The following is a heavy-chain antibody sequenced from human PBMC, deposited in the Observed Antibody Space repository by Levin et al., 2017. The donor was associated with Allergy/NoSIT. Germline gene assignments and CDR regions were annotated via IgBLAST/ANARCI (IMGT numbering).Heavy chain of an antibody. V-gene: IGHV3-21*01. D-gene: IGHD3-10*01. Sequence: GGSLRLSCAASGFTFSSYSMNWVRQAPGKGLEWVSSISSSSSYIYYADSVKGRFTISRDNAKNSLYLQMNSLRAEDTAVYYCARDSGRPATALYYFDYWGQGTLVTVSS. CDR3: ARDSGRPATALYYFDY. CDR2: ISSSSSYI. J-gene: IGHJ4*02. CDR1: GFTFSSYS.